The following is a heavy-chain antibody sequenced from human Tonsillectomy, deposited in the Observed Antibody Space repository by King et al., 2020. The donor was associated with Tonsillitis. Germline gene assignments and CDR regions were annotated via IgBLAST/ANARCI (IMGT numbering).Heavy chain of an antibody. Sequence: QLVQSGAEVKKPGSSVKVSCKASGGTFSSYAISWVRQAPGQGLECMGGIIPIFGTANYAEKFQGRVTITADESTSTAYMELSSLRSEDTAVYYCARTRGSIQLWSYYFDYWGQGTLVTVSS. CDR1: GGTFSSYA. CDR3: ARTRGSIQLWSYYFDY. V-gene: IGHV1-69*12. J-gene: IGHJ4*02. D-gene: IGHD5-18*01. CDR2: IIPIFGTA.